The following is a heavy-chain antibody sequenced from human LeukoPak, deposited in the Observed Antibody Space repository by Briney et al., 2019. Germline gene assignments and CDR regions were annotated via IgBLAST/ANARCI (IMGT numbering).Heavy chain of an antibody. J-gene: IGHJ5*02. CDR2: ISHSGGT. V-gene: IGHV4-39*01. CDR1: GGSISRSTHY. Sequence: SETLSLTCTVSGGSISRSTHYWGWIRQPPGKELEWIASISHSGGTFYNPSLKSRVSISVDTSKNLFSLNLNSVTAADTAVYYCARQDHSDIGDPNWFDPWGQGTLVPVSS. CDR3: ARQDHSDIGDPNWFDP. D-gene: IGHD4-17*01.